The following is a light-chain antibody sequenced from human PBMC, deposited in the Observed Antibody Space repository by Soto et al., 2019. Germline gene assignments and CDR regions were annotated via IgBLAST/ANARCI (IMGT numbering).Light chain of an antibody. CDR1: QGISSW. J-gene: IGKJ5*01. CDR2: AAS. Sequence: IHMTQSPSSVSASVGHRVTITCRASQGISSWLAWYQQKQGKAPKLLIYAASSLQSGVPSRFSGSGYGTDFNLTISSLQTEDFATYYCQQLNSYRITFGQGTRLEIK. V-gene: IGKV1-12*01. CDR3: QQLNSYRIT.